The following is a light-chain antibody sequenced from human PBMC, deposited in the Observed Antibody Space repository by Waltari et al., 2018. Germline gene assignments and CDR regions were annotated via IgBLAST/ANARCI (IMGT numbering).Light chain of an antibody. CDR2: KIS. CDR1: QSLLHSDGNTY. Sequence: DTVLTLTPLSLPVTLGQSASISCRSSQSLLHSDGNTYLSWLHKRPGQPPRLLIYKISNRFSGVPDRFSGSGAGTYFTLKISAVEAEDVGVYYCMQATQQRTLGQGTRVEIK. J-gene: IGKJ1*01. V-gene: IGKV2-24*01. CDR3: MQATQQRT.